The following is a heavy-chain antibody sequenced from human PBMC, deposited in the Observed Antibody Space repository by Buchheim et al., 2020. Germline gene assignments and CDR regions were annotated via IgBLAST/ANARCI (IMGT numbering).Heavy chain of an antibody. D-gene: IGHD5-24*01. CDR1: GFTFSSYA. V-gene: IGHV3-30*04. CDR3: ARATSNYYYYGMDV. Sequence: QVQLVESGGGVVQPGRSLRLSCAASGFTFSSYAMHWVRQAPGKGLEWVAVISYDGSNKYYADSVKGRFTISRDNSKNTLYLQMNSLRAEDTAVYYCARATSNYYYYGMDVWGQGTT. J-gene: IGHJ6*02. CDR2: ISYDGSNK.